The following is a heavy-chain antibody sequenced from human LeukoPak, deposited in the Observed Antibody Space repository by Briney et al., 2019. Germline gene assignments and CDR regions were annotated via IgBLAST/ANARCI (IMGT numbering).Heavy chain of an antibody. D-gene: IGHD2-21*02. CDR3: TTGPIVVVTAIF. CDR1: GFTFSTYV. V-gene: IGHV3-15*01. Sequence: GGSLRLSCAASGFTFSTYVMSWVRQAPGKGLEWVGRIKSKTDGGTTDYAAPVKGRFTISRDDSKNTLYLQMNSLKTEDTAVYYCTTGPIVVVTAIFWGQGTLVTVSS. J-gene: IGHJ4*02. CDR2: IKSKTDGGTT.